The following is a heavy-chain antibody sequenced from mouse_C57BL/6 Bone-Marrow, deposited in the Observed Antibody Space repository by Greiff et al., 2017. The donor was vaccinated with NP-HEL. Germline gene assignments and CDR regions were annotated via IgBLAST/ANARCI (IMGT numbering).Heavy chain of an antibody. CDR1: GFTFSDYY. Sequence: EVKLVESEGGLVQPGSSMKLSCTASGFTFSDYYMAWVRQVPEKGLEWVANINYDGSSTYYLDSLKSRFIISRDNAKNILYLQMSSLKSEDTATYYCAREVDYYYYAMDYGGQGTSVTVSS. CDR3: AREVDYYYYAMDY. CDR2: INYDGSST. V-gene: IGHV5-16*01. J-gene: IGHJ4*01. D-gene: IGHD1-1*01.